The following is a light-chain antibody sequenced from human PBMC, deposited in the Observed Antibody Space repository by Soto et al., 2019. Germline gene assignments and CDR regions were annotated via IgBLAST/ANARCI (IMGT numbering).Light chain of an antibody. V-gene: IGLV1-51*01. Sequence: QSVLTQPPSVSAAPGQKVTIYCSGSSSNIGNNYVSWYQQLPGTAPKLLIYDNNKRPSGIPDRFSGSKSGTSATLGITGLQTGDEADYYCGTWDSRLSAVFGTGTKLTVL. CDR2: DNN. J-gene: IGLJ1*01. CDR1: SSNIGNNY. CDR3: GTWDSRLSAV.